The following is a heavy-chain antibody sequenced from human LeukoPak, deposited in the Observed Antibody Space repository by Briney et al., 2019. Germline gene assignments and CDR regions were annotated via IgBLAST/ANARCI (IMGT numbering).Heavy chain of an antibody. V-gene: IGHV4-34*01. Sequence: PSETLSLTCAVYGGSFSGYYWSWIRQPPGKGLEWIGEINHSGSTNYNPSPKSRVAISVDTSKNQFSLKLSSVTAADTAMYYCARGLGRGYSGSPVGYWGQGTLVTVSS. CDR3: ARGLGRGYSGSPVGY. J-gene: IGHJ4*02. CDR1: GGSFSGYY. CDR2: INHSGST. D-gene: IGHD5-12*01.